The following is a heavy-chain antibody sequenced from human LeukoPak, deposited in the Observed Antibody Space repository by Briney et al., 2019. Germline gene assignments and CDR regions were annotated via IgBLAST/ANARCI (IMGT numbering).Heavy chain of an antibody. J-gene: IGHJ4*02. D-gene: IGHD2-8*02. CDR2: IFPSGGEI. Sequence: PLGSLRLSCAASGFTFSTFSMSWVRQPPGKGLEWVSSIFPSGGEIHYAASVKGRFTISRNKSKSPLSLQMNSLGAEDTAIYYCATYRQVLLPFESWGQGTLVTVSS. CDR3: ATYRQVLLPFES. V-gene: IGHV3-23*01. CDR1: GFTFSTFS.